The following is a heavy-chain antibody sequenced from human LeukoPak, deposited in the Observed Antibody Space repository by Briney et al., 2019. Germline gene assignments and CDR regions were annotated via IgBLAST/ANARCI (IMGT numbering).Heavy chain of an antibody. D-gene: IGHD3-9*01. CDR3: AKDQGYDILTGYA. CDR1: GFTFGSYG. V-gene: IGHV3-30*18. CDR2: ISYDGSDK. J-gene: IGHJ5*02. Sequence: PGGSLRLSCAASGFTFGSYGMHWVRQAPGKGLEWVAVISYDGSDKYYADSVKGRFTISRDNSKNTLYLQMNSLRAEDTAVYYCAKDQGYDILTGYAWGQGTLVTVSS.